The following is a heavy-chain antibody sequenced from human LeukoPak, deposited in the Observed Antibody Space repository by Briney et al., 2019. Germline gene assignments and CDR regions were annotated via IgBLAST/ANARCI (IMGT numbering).Heavy chain of an antibody. CDR1: GGTFNSYA. CDR3: AREGGYSGYDLFYMDV. J-gene: IGHJ6*03. CDR2: IIPIFGTA. Sequence: GASVKVSCKASGGTFNSYAISWVRQAPGQGLEWMGGIIPIFGTANYAQKFQGRVTITADESTSTAYMELSSLRSEDTAVYYCAREGGYSGYDLFYMDVWGKGTTVTISS. D-gene: IGHD5-12*01. V-gene: IGHV1-69*13.